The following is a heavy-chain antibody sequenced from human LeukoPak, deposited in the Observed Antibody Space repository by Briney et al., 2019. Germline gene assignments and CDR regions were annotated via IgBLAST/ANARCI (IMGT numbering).Heavy chain of an antibody. V-gene: IGHV4-59*01. CDR2: NYFSEST. CDR3: AREAAHTVMVIDYDYYYYLDV. Sequence: SETLSLTCSVSGGSISSYYGSWIPQPPGRGLEWIGDNYFSESTNYNPSLKSRVTISIDTSKSQLSLKLSSVTAADKAVYYCAREAAHTVMVIDYDYYYYLDVWGKGTTVTVSS. J-gene: IGHJ6*03. D-gene: IGHD5-18*01. CDR1: GGSISSYY.